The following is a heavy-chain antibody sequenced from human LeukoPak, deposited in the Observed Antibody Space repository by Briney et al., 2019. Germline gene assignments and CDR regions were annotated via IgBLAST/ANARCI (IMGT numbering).Heavy chain of an antibody. CDR3: ARDLRDSSSWYWYYYYMDV. Sequence: NPGGSLRLSCAASGFTFSSYSMNWVRQAPGKGLEWVSSISSSSSYIYYADSVKGRFTISRDNAKNSPYLQMNSLRAEDTAVYYCARDLRDSSSWYWYYYYMDVWGEGTTVTASS. CDR2: ISSSSSYI. J-gene: IGHJ6*03. D-gene: IGHD6-13*01. V-gene: IGHV3-21*01. CDR1: GFTFSSYS.